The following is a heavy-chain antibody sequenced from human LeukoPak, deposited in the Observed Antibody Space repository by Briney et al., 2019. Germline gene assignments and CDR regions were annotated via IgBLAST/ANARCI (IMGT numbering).Heavy chain of an antibody. CDR2: IYYSGST. CDR3: ASHYDSSGYYRDY. CDR1: GFTFSSYA. J-gene: IGHJ4*02. V-gene: IGHV4-30-4*08. D-gene: IGHD3-22*01. Sequence: LRLSCAASGFTFSSYAMSWVRQPPGKGLEWIGYIYYSGSTYYNPSLKSRVTISVDTSKNQFSLKLSSVTAADTAVYYGASHYDSSGYYRDYWGQGTLVTVSS.